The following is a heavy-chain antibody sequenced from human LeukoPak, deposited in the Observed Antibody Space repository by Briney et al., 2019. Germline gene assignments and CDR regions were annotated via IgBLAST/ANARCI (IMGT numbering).Heavy chain of an antibody. Sequence: SVKVSCKASGGSFSSYGISWVRQAPGKGLEWMGGIIPMLGRSNYAQKFQGRVTISTDESTSTAYMEMSSLRSEDTAVYYCAREDHTANNWFDPWGQGTLVTVSS. V-gene: IGHV1-69*05. CDR2: IIPMLGRS. CDR3: AREDHTANNWFDP. J-gene: IGHJ5*02. CDR1: GGSFSSYG. D-gene: IGHD5-18*01.